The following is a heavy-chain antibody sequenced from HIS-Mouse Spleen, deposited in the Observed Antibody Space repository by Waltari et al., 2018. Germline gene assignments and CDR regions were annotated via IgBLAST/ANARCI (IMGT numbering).Heavy chain of an antibody. V-gene: IGHV4-34*01. CDR1: GGSFSGYY. CDR3: ARGRSPATVTIGYYFDY. CDR2: INNSGST. J-gene: IGHJ4*02. D-gene: IGHD4-17*01. Sequence: QVQLQQWGAGLLKPSETLSLTRAVYGGSFSGYYWSWIRQPPGKGLEWIAEINNSGSTNANPSLKSRVTISVATSKTQFSLKLSSVTAADTAVYYCARGRSPATVTIGYYFDYWGQGTLVTVSS.